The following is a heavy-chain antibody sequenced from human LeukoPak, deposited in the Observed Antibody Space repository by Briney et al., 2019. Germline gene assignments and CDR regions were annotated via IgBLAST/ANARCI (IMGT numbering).Heavy chain of an antibody. CDR1: GFTFSSYA. CDR2: ISYDGNNK. Sequence: GGSLRLSCAASGFTFSSYAMHWVRQAPGKGLEWVAVISYDGNNKYYADSVKGRFTISRDNSKNTLYLQMNSLRAEDTAVYYCAKGPEYSSSAGWGQGTLVTVSS. D-gene: IGHD6-6*01. CDR3: AKGPEYSSSAG. J-gene: IGHJ4*02. V-gene: IGHV3-30-3*01.